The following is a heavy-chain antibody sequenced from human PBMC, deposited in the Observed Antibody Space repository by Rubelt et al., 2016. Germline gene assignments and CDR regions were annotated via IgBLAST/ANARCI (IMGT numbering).Heavy chain of an antibody. CDR1: GYTFTSYA. Sequence: QVQLVQSGAEVKKPGASVKVSCTASGYTFTSYAMHWVRQAPRPQLDWMGWINAGKGNTKHAQKLKGRVTMTTDTSTRTAYRELRSLRSDDTAVYYCARDEPYSSSWYDYWGQGTLVTVSS. D-gene: IGHD6-13*01. V-gene: IGHV1-3*01. CDR2: INAGKGNT. CDR3: ARDEPYSSSWYDY. J-gene: IGHJ4*02.